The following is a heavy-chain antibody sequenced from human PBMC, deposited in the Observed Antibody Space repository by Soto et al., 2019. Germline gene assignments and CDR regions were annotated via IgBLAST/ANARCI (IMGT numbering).Heavy chain of an antibody. CDR1: GFTFSSYG. D-gene: IGHD3-10*01. Sequence: GGSLRLSCAASGFTFSSYGMHWVRQAPGKGLEWVAVIWYDGSNKYYADSVKGRFTISRDNSKNTLYLQMNSLRAEDTAVYYCAKNYYYGSGSVNWFDPWGQGTLVTVSS. CDR2: IWYDGSNK. J-gene: IGHJ5*02. V-gene: IGHV3-33*06. CDR3: AKNYYYGSGSVNWFDP.